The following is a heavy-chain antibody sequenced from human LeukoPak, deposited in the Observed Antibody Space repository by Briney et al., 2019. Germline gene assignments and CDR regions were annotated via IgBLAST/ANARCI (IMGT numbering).Heavy chain of an antibody. J-gene: IGHJ4*02. CDR1: GGSISSYY. Sequence: SETLSLTCTVSGGSISSYYWSWIRQPPGKGLEWIGYIYYSGSTNYNPSLKSRVTISVDTSRNQFSLKLSSVTAADTAVYYCARAHSSGWYFDYWGQGTLVTVSS. D-gene: IGHD6-19*01. CDR3: ARAHSSGWYFDY. CDR2: IYYSGST. V-gene: IGHV4-59*01.